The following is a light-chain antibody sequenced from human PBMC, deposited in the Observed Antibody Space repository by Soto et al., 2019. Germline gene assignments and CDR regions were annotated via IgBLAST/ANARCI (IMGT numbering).Light chain of an antibody. CDR3: QQYNNWGT. V-gene: IGKV3-15*01. CDR1: QSVSSN. J-gene: IGKJ1*01. Sequence: EIVMTQSPATLSVSPGERATLSCRASQSVSSNLAWYQQKPGQAPRLLIYGASTWATGIPARFSGSGSGTEFTLTISSLHSEDFAVYYCQQYNNWGTFGQGTKVDI. CDR2: GAS.